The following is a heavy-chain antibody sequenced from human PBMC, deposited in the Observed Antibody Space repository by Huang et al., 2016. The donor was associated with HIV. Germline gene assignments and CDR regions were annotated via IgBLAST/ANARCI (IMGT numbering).Heavy chain of an antibody. J-gene: IGHJ2*01. D-gene: IGHD6-19*01. CDR1: GGSLHGYY. Sequence: QVQLYQWGAGPLRPSETLSLTCGVSGGSLHGYYWNWLRQSPGRGLEWIGEVNHGGGTKYNPHLKRRVTISVDTAKIQFSLNLTSVTATDTADYYCATSRSGSGWFLDIWGRGTLVSVS. V-gene: IGHV4-34*01. CDR3: ATSRSGSGWFLDI. CDR2: VNHGGGT.